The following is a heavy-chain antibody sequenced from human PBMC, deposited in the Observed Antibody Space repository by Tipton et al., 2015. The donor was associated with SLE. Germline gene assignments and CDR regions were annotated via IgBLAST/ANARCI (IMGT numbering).Heavy chain of an antibody. J-gene: IGHJ4*02. Sequence: TLSLTCDVSAGSIRRNNWWSLVCQPPGKGLEWSGGIHHSGSTNSNPSLKSRVTISVDKSKNQFSLKLSSVTVADTAVYYCAKDYNHDNADYNWGQGTLVTFSS. CDR2: IHHSGST. CDR1: AGSIRRNNW. CDR3: AKDYNHDNADYN. D-gene: IGHD4-17*01. V-gene: IGHV4-4*02.